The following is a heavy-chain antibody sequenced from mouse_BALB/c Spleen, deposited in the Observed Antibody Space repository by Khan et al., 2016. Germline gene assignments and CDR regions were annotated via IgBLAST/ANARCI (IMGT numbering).Heavy chain of an antibody. V-gene: IGHV1S29*02. J-gene: IGHJ2*01. CDR1: GYTFTDYN. D-gene: IGHD2-3*01. Sequence: VRLQQSGPELVKPGASVKISCKASGYTFTDYNMHWVKQSHGKSLEWIGYIYPYNGDTGYNQKFKRKATLTVDNPSSTAYMEFRSLTSEDSAVYYCARSGGWLLDYWGQGTTLTVSS. CDR2: IYPYNGDT. CDR3: ARSGGWLLDY.